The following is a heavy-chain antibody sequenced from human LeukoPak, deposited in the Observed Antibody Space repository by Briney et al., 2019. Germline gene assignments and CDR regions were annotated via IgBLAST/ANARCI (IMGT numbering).Heavy chain of an antibody. Sequence: SETLSLTRSVSGASITTTNFWWTWIRQSPGRGLEWIGYIHDRGSDKYNPALESRATLSVDTSKNQFSLKLNSVTAADTAVYYCARYGLVEFRNAFQYWGQGILVSVSS. CDR1: GASITTTNFW. J-gene: IGHJ1*01. CDR3: ARYGLVEFRNAFQY. V-gene: IGHV4-61*01. CDR2: IHDRGSD. D-gene: IGHD6-6*01.